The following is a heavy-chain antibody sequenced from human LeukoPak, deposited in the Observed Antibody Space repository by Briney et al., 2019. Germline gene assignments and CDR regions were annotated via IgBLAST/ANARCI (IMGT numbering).Heavy chain of an antibody. D-gene: IGHD1-26*01. CDR1: GFTFSDYY. CDR3: ARDIRGTYSGSYRFDY. Sequence: GGSLRLSCAASGFTFSDYYMSWIRQAPGRGLEWVSYISSSGSTIYYADSVKGRFTISRDNAKNSLYLQMNSLRAEDTAVYYCARDIRGTYSGSYRFDYWGQGTLVTVSS. V-gene: IGHV3-11*01. CDR2: ISSSGSTI. J-gene: IGHJ4*02.